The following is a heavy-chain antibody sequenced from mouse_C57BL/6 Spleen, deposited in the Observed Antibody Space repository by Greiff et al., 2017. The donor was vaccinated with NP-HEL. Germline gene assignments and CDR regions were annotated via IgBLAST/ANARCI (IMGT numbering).Heavy chain of an antibody. CDR2: INPNNGGT. CDR3: AREGRRVYYGSSYRWYFDV. J-gene: IGHJ1*03. CDR1: GYTFTDYY. Sequence: EVQLQQSGPELVKPGASVKISCKASGYTFTDYYMNWVKQSHGKSLEWIGDINPNNGGTSYNQKFKGKATLTVDKSSSTAYMELRSLTSEDSAVYYCAREGRRVYYGSSYRWYFDVWGTGTTVTVSS. D-gene: IGHD1-1*01. V-gene: IGHV1-26*01.